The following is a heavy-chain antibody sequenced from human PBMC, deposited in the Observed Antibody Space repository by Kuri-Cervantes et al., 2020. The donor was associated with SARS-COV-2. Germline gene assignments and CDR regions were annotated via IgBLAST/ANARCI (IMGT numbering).Heavy chain of an antibody. CDR1: GFTFSSYA. Sequence: GGSLRLSCAASGFTFSSYAMHWVRQAPGKGLEWVAVISYDGSNKYCANAVKGRFTISRDNSKNTLYLQMNSLRAEDTAVYYCARSAPPGIAAAGVDWYFDYWGQGTLVTVSS. CDR3: ARSAPPGIAAAGVDWYFDY. V-gene: IGHV3-30-3*01. D-gene: IGHD6-13*01. CDR2: ISYDGSNK. J-gene: IGHJ4*02.